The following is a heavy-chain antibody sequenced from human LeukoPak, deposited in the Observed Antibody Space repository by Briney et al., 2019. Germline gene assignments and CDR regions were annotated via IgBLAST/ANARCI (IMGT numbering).Heavy chain of an antibody. CDR2: ISSSSSYI. V-gene: IGHV3-21*01. J-gene: IGHJ4*02. CDR1: GFTFSSYS. D-gene: IGHD3-9*01. CDR3: ARAYDILTGYYRKFDY. Sequence: PGGSLRLSCAASGFTFSSYSMNWVRQAPGKGLEWVSSISSSSSYIYYADSVKGRFTISRDNAKNSLYLQMNSLRAEDTAVYYCARAYDILTGYYRKFDYWGQGTLVTVSS.